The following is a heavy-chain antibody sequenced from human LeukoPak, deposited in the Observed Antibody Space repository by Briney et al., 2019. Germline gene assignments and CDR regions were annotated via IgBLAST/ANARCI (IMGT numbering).Heavy chain of an antibody. V-gene: IGHV3-21*01. Sequence: GGSLRLSCAASGFTFSSYSMNWVRQAPGKGLEWVSSISSSSSYIYYADSVKGRFTISRDNAKNSLYLQMNSLRAEDTAVYYCARDLEVEGIGPTLWGQGTLVTASS. CDR2: ISSSSSYI. D-gene: IGHD2-15*01. CDR1: GFTFSSYS. CDR3: ARDLEVEGIGPTL. J-gene: IGHJ4*02.